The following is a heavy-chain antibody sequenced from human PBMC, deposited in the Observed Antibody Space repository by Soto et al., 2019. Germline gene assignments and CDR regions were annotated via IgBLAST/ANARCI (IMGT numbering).Heavy chain of an antibody. D-gene: IGHD3-16*01. CDR1: GYTFARYG. CDR3: ARDGSGGAWGWFDP. CDR2: IWYDGSNQ. Sequence: QVHLVESGGGVVQAGVSLRLSCAASGYTFARYGMHWVRQAPGKGLEWLAVIWYDGSNQYYADSVKGRFTITRDNSKKTEFLHMESLRVEDTAVYYCARDGSGGAWGWFDPWGQGTLVTVSS. J-gene: IGHJ5*02. V-gene: IGHV3-33*01.